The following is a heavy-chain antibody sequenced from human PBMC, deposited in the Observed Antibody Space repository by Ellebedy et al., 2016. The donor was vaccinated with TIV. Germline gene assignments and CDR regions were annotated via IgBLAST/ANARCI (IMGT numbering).Heavy chain of an antibody. J-gene: IGHJ6*02. CDR3: AKGAIWFGAYGMDV. V-gene: IGHV1-8*01. D-gene: IGHD3-10*01. Sequence: AASVKVSCNASGYTFTTYDINWVRQATGQGIEWMGWMNPNSGYTAYAQKFQGRVTMTRSTSTSTAYMALSSLRSEATAVYYCAKGAIWFGAYGMDVWGQGTTVTVYS. CDR2: MNPNSGYT. CDR1: GYTFTTYD.